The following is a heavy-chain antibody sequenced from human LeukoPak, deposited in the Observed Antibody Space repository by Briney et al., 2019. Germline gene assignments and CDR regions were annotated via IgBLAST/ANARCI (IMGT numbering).Heavy chain of an antibody. CDR1: GYHFATYW. CDR3: ARFPTDSSTLFDY. V-gene: IGHV5-51*01. CDR2: IYPGDSDT. D-gene: IGHD6-13*01. Sequence: GESLKISFKVAGYHFATYWIGWVRQMSGKGLGWMGIIYPGDSDTRYSPSFQGQVTISADKSVTTAYLQWSSLTASDTAMYYCARFPTDSSTLFDYWGQGTLVTVSS. J-gene: IGHJ4*02.